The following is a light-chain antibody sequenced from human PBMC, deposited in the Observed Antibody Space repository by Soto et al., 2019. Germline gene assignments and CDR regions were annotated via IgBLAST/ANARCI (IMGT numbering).Light chain of an antibody. CDR2: AAS. Sequence: DIQMTQSPSSLSASVGDRVTISCRASQGITNYLAWYQQKPGKVPKLLIYAASTLQSRVPSRFSGSGSGTDFTLTISSLQPEDVATYYCQKYNSAPRAFGQGTKVEIK. CDR1: QGITNY. CDR3: QKYNSAPRA. V-gene: IGKV1-27*01. J-gene: IGKJ1*01.